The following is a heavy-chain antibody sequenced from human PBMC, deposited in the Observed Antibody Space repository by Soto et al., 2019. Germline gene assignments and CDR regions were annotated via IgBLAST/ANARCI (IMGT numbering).Heavy chain of an antibody. D-gene: IGHD3-9*01. V-gene: IGHV4-39*01. J-gene: IGHJ4*02. CDR3: ARQGRSGDILTGYYIEGGDY. Sequence: SETLSLTCTVSGGSISSSSYYWGRIRQPPGKGLEWIGSIYYSGSTYYNPSLKSRVTISVDTSKNQFSLKLSSVTAADTAVYYCARQGRSGDILTGYYIEGGDYWGQGTLVSVSS. CDR1: GGSISSSSYY. CDR2: IYYSGST.